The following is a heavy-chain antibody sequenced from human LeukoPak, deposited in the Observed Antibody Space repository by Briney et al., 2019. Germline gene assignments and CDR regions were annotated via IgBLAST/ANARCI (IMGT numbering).Heavy chain of an antibody. Sequence: GGSLRLSCAASGFTFGSYGMHWVRQAPGKGLEWVTFIRSDGSNKYYADSVKGRFTISRDNSKNTLYLQMNSLRAEDTAVYYCARGQDYYDSSGYYGAFDYWGQGTLVTVSS. V-gene: IGHV3-30*02. J-gene: IGHJ4*02. CDR2: IRSDGSNK. CDR1: GFTFGSYG. CDR3: ARGQDYYDSSGYYGAFDY. D-gene: IGHD3-22*01.